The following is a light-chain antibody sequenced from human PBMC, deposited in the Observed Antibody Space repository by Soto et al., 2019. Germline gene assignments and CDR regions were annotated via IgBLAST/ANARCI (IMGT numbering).Light chain of an antibody. J-gene: IGKJ4*01. CDR2: GVS. CDR1: QVLSSY. CDR3: QQLNTYPLS. V-gene: IGKV1-9*01. Sequence: DIQLTQSPSFLSASVRDRVTITCRASQVLSSYLAWYQQKPGKAPKLLIYGVSTLQSGVPSRFRGCGSGTEFTLTISSLQPEDFATYNCQQLNTYPLSFGGGTKVEIK.